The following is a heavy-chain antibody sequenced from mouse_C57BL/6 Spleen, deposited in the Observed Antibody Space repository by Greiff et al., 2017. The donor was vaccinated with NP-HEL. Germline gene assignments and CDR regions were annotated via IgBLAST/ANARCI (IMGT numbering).Heavy chain of an antibody. V-gene: IGHV1-61*01. CDR2: IYPSDSET. CDR1: GYTFTSYW. D-gene: IGHD1-1*02. Sequence: QVQLQQPGAELVRPGSSVKLSCKASGYTFTSYWMDWVKQRPGQGLEWIGNIYPSDSETHYNQKFKDKATLTVDKSSSTAYMQLSSLTSEDSAVYYCASGDGWYFDYWGQGTTLTVSS. CDR3: ASGDGWYFDY. J-gene: IGHJ2*01.